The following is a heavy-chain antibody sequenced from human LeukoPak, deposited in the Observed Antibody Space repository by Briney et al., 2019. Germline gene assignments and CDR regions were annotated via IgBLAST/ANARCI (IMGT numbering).Heavy chain of an antibody. CDR1: GGSISSYY. CDR2: IYYSGST. D-gene: IGHD6-19*01. Sequence: SETLSLTCTVSGGSISSYYWSWIRQPPGKGLEWNGYIYYSGSTNYNPSLKSRVTISVDTSKNQFSLKLSSVTAADTAVYYCAREDGSGWYRYFQHWGQGTLVTVSS. J-gene: IGHJ1*01. V-gene: IGHV4-59*01. CDR3: AREDGSGWYRYFQH.